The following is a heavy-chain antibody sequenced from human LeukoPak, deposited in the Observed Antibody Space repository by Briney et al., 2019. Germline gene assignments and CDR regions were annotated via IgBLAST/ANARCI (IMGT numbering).Heavy chain of an antibody. D-gene: IGHD1-26*01. V-gene: IGHV3-30*18. J-gene: IGHJ4*02. CDR3: AKGGPPTGASPRPWDFNY. CDR1: GFVFSSYA. Sequence: GGSLRLSCAASGFVFSSYAMNWVRQAPGKGLEWVSVISYDGSNKYYADSVKGRFTISRDNSKKTLYLQMNSLRVEDTAVNYCAKGGPPTGASPRPWDFNYWGQGTLVTVSS. CDR2: ISYDGSNK.